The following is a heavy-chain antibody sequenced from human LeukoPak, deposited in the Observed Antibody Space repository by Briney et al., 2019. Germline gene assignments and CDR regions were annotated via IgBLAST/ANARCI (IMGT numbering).Heavy chain of an antibody. D-gene: IGHD3-16*01. Sequence: AAVKVSCKSSGYTFNGYYMHWVRQAPGQGLEWMGWINPNSGDTNYEQKFQGRVTMTRDTSINTAYMELSRLKSDDTAVYYCATSSPWGRSPRRPFQHWGQGTLVSVSS. CDR3: ATSSPWGRSPRRPFQH. V-gene: IGHV1-2*02. CDR2: INPNSGDT. CDR1: GYTFNGYY. J-gene: IGHJ1*01.